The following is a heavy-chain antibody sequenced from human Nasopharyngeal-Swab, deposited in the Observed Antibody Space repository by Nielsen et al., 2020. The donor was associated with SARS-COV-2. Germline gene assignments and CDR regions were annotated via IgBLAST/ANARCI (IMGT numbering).Heavy chain of an antibody. Sequence: ASVKVSCKASGYSFSNFVIHWVRQAPGQRLEWMGWINGGNGNTKYSQKFQGRVTLNRDTSASTAYMELSSLRSEDTAMYYCARGPGVNPFGDRRPDFDYWGQGTLVHVSS. J-gene: IGHJ4*02. D-gene: IGHD3-16*01. CDR1: GYSFSNFV. V-gene: IGHV1-3*01. CDR2: INGGNGNT. CDR3: ARGPGVNPFGDRRPDFDY.